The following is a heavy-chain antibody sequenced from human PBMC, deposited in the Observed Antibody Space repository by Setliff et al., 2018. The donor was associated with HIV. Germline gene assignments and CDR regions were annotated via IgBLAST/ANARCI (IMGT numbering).Heavy chain of an antibody. J-gene: IGHJ3*02. CDR2: INSDGTST. V-gene: IGHV3-74*03. CDR1: GFTFNNYA. CDR3: ARHSDWYGNDAFDI. Sequence: PGGSLRLSCAASGFTFNNYAMNWVRQAPGKGLVWVSRINSDGTSTTYADSVKGRFTISRDNAKNTLYLQMNSLRGEDTAVYYCARHSDWYGNDAFDIWGQGTRVTVSS. D-gene: IGHD6-19*01.